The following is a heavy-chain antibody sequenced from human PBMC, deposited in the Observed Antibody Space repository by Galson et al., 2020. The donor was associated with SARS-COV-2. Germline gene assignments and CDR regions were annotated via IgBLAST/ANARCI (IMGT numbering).Heavy chain of an antibody. CDR1: GLTFSSYG. V-gene: IGHV3-33*06. D-gene: IGHD6-19*01. CDR3: AKGSYGYSSGWGRADY. J-gene: IGHJ4*02. CDR2: LWYDGSNK. Sequence: GESLKISCAASGLTFSSYGMHWVRQAPGKALERVAVLWYDGSNKYYADSVKGRFTISRDNSKNTLYLQMNSLRAEDTAVYYCAKGSYGYSSGWGRADYWGQGTLVTVSS.